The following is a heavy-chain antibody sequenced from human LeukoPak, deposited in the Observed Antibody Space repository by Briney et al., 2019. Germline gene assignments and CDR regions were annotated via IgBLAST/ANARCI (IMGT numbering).Heavy chain of an antibody. CDR3: AKDET. V-gene: IGHV3-23*01. J-gene: IGHJ5*02. CDR1: GFTFSTYS. Sequence: GGSMRLSCGASGFTFSTYSMNWVRQAPGKGLEWVSIISGSGNSINYADSVKGRFTISRDNSKNTLFLQMNSLRAEDTAIYYCAKDETWGQGTLVTVSS. CDR2: ISGSGNSI.